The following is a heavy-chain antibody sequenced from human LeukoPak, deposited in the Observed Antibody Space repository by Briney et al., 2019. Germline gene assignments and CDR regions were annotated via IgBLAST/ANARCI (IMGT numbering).Heavy chain of an antibody. V-gene: IGHV3-23*01. D-gene: IGHD6-13*01. CDR3: ARDPWVAAVGNFYYYMDV. Sequence: PGGSLRLSCAASGFTFSSYAMSWVRQAPGKGLEWVSGISGSGGSTYYADSVKGRFTISRDNSKNTLYLQMGSLRPEDTAVYYCARDPWVAAVGNFYYYMDVWGKGTTVTVSS. CDR1: GFTFSSYA. CDR2: ISGSGGST. J-gene: IGHJ6*03.